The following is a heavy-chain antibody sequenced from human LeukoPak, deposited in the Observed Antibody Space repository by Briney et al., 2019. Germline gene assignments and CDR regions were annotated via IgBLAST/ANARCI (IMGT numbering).Heavy chain of an antibody. CDR2: VSDSSDI. CDR3: ARDGLHTAHFDY. D-gene: IGHD5-18*01. Sequence: PGGSLRLSCAASGFTFSTYTMNWLRQAPGKGLEWVSTVSDSSDIHYSDSVKGRFTISRDNARNSLYLQMNSLRDEDTAVYYCARDGLHTAHFDYWGQGTLVTVSS. CDR1: GFTFSTYT. J-gene: IGHJ4*02. V-gene: IGHV3-48*02.